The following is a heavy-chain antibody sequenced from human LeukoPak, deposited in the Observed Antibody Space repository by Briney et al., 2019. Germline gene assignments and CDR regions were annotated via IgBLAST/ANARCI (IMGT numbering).Heavy chain of an antibody. D-gene: IGHD2-15*01. CDR2: INPNSGGT. V-gene: IGHV1-2*02. J-gene: IGHJ6*03. CDR1: GYTFTGYY. CDR3: ARMCSGELYMDV. Sequence: ASVKVSCKASGYTFTGYYMHWVRQAPGQGLEWMGGINPNSGGTNYAQKFQGRVTMTRDTSISTAYMELSRLRSDDKAMYYCARMCSGELYMDVWGKGTTVTVSS.